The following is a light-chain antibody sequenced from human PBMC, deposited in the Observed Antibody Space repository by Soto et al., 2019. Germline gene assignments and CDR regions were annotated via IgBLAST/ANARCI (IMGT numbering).Light chain of an antibody. Sequence: DIPMTQSPSTLSASVGDRVTITCRASQSISNWLAWYQQKPGKAPKLLVYMASTLEGGVPSRFSGSASGTEFTLTTSSLQPDDFATYFCQQYGSYPLPFGHGTKVDIK. J-gene: IGKJ3*01. V-gene: IGKV1-5*03. CDR1: QSISNW. CDR2: MAS. CDR3: QQYGSYPLP.